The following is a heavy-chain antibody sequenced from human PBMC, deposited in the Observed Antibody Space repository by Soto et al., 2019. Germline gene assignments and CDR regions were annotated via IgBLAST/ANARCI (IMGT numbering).Heavy chain of an antibody. V-gene: IGHV1-69*13. CDR3: AREDSPDYGGNSLPGDYYYGMDV. CDR1: GGTFSSYA. D-gene: IGHD4-17*01. J-gene: IGHJ6*02. CDR2: IIPIFGTA. Sequence: SVKVSCKASGGTFSSYAISWVRQAPGQGLEWMGGIIPIFGTANYAQKFQGRVTITADESTSTAYMELSSLRSEDTAVYYCAREDSPDYGGNSLPGDYYYGMDVWGQGTTVTVSS.